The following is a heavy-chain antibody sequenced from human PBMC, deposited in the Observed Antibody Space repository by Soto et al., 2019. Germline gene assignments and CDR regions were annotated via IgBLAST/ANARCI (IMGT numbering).Heavy chain of an antibody. CDR2: IWYDGSNK. Sequence: PGGSLRLSCAASGLPFSSYGMHWVRQAPGKGLEWVAVIWYDGSNKYYADSVKGRFTISRDNSKNTLYLQMNSLRAEDTAVYYCAREMATIRGDAFDIWGQGTMVTVSS. D-gene: IGHD5-12*01. V-gene: IGHV3-33*08. CDR1: GLPFSSYG. CDR3: AREMATIRGDAFDI. J-gene: IGHJ3*02.